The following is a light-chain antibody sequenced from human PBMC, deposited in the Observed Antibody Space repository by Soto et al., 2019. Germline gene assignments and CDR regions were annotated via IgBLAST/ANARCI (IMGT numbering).Light chain of an antibody. CDR2: GAS. CDR3: QQYGSAPYA. Sequence: IVLTQSPGTLSLSPGEGATLSCRASQSVSSNYLAWYQQRPGQTPRLLIYGASNRATGIPDRFSGSGSVTEFTLTISRLEPEDFAVYYCQQYGSAPYAFGQGTRLEI. J-gene: IGKJ2*01. V-gene: IGKV3-20*01. CDR1: QSVSSNY.